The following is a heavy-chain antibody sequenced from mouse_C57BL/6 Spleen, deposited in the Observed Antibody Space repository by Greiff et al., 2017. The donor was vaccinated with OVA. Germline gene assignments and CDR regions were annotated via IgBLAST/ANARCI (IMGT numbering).Heavy chain of an antibody. CDR2: IYPGDGDT. Sequence: VQLQQSGAELVKPGASVKISCKASGYAFSSYWMNWVKQRPGKGLEWIGQIYPGDGDTNYNGKFKGKATLTADKSSSTAYMQLSSLTSEDSAVYFCARSTMVTTGPFAYWGQGTLVTVSA. CDR1: GYAFSSYW. D-gene: IGHD2-2*01. CDR3: ARSTMVTTGPFAY. J-gene: IGHJ3*01. V-gene: IGHV1-80*01.